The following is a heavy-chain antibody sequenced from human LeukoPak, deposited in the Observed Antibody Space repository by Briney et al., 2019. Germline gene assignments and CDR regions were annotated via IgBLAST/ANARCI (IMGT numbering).Heavy chain of an antibody. CDR3: ACLSNYDILTGYLY. CDR2: FDPEDGET. CDR1: GYTLTELS. Sequence: GASVKVSCKVSGYTLTELSMHWVRQAPGKGLEWMGGFDPEDGETIYAQKFQGRVTMTEDTSTDTAYMELSSLRSEDTAVYYCACLSNYDILTGYLYWGQGTLVTVSS. D-gene: IGHD3-9*01. V-gene: IGHV1-24*01. J-gene: IGHJ4*02.